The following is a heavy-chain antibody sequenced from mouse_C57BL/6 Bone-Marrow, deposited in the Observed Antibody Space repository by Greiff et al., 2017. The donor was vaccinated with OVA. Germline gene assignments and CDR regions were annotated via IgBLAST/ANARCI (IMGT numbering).Heavy chain of an antibody. CDR2: ISYDGNN. V-gene: IGHV3-6*01. D-gene: IGHD1-1*01. CDR1: GYSITSGYY. CDR3: ARDYYGSSHWYFDV. J-gene: IGHJ1*03. Sequence: EVKLEESGPGLVKPSQSLSLTCSVTGYSITSGYYWNWIRQFPGNKLEWMGYISYDGNNNYNPSLKNRISITRDTSKNQFFLKLNSVTTEDTATYYCARDYYGSSHWYFDVWGTGTTVTVSS.